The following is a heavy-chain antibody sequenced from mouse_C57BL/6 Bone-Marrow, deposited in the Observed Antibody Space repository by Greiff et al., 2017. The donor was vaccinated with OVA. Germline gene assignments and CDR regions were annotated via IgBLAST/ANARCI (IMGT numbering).Heavy chain of an antibody. CDR2: ISGGGGNT. CDR3: ARDGYYGAMDY. Sequence: EVQGVESGGGLVKPGGSLKLSCAASGFTFSSYTMSWVRQTPEKRLEWVATISGGGGNTYYPDSVKGRFTISRDNAKNTLYLQMSSLRSEDTALYYCARDGYYGAMDYWGQGTSVTVSS. V-gene: IGHV5-9*01. J-gene: IGHJ4*01. CDR1: GFTFSSYT. D-gene: IGHD2-3*01.